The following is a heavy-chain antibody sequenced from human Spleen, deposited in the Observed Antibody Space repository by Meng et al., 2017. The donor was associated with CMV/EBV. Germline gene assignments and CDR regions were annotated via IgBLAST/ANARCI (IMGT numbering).Heavy chain of an antibody. CDR2: ISSSGSTI. D-gene: IGHD6-13*01. CDR1: GFTFSSYG. V-gene: IGHV3-48*04. CDR3: AKGGMAAEKYYFDY. Sequence: GGSLRLSCAASGFTFSSYGMHWVRQAPGKGLEWVSYISSSGSTIYYADSVKGRFTISRDNSKNSLYLQMNSLRAEDTALYYCAKGGMAAEKYYFDYWGQGTLVTVSS. J-gene: IGHJ4*02.